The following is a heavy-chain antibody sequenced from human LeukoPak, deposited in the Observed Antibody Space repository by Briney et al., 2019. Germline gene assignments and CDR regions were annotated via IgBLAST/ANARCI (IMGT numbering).Heavy chain of an antibody. CDR2: IYYRGST. CDR3: ARGAGYSYGYQDAFDI. J-gene: IGHJ3*02. V-gene: IGHV4-59*01. D-gene: IGHD5-18*01. Sequence: PSEALSLTCTVSGGSISSYYWSWIRQPPGKGLEWIGYIYYRGSTNYNPSLKSRVTISVDTSKNQFSLKLSSVTAADTAVYYCARGAGYSYGYQDAFDIWGQGTMVTVSS. CDR1: GGSISSYY.